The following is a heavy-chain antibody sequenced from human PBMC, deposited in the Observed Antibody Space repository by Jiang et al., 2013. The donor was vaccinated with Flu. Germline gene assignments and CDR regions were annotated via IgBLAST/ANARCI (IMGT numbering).Heavy chain of an antibody. D-gene: IGHD6-19*01. Sequence: KPSETLSLTCGGSSSGYYWNWIRQPPGKGLEWIGEINYSGTTNYNSSLESRVTISVDTSKNQFSLKLTSVTAADTAVYFCARSASGWRPFDYWGQGTLVTVPS. CDR3: ARSASGWRPFDY. J-gene: IGHJ4*02. CDR1: GSSSGYY. V-gene: IGHV4-34*01. CDR2: INYSGTT.